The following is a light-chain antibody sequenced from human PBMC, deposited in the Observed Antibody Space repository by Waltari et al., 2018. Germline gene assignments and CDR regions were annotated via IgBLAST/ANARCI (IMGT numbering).Light chain of an antibody. J-gene: IGKJ2*01. CDR1: KSVSSN. Sequence: EIVMPQSPATLSVSPGERATLSCRASKSVSSNFDWYQQKPGQAPRLLIYGASTRATGIPARFSGSGSGTEFTLTISSLQSEDFAVDYCQQYNNWPPRTFGQGTKLEIK. CDR2: GAS. CDR3: QQYNNWPPRT. V-gene: IGKV3-15*01.